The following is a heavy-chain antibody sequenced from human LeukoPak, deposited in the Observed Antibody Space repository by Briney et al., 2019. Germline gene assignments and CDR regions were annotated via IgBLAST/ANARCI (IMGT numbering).Heavy chain of an antibody. D-gene: IGHD5-24*01. J-gene: IGHJ4*02. CDR1: GFTFSSYA. Sequence: GGSLRLFCAASGFTFSSYAMHWVRQAPGKGLEWVAVISYDGSNKYYADSVKGRFTISRDNSKNTLYLQMNSLRAEDTAVYYCARDREMATITYFDYWGQGTLVTVSS. V-gene: IGHV3-30*01. CDR2: ISYDGSNK. CDR3: ARDREMATITYFDY.